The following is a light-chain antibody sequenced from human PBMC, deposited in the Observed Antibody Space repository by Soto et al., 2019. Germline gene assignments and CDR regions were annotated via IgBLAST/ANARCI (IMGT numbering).Light chain of an antibody. CDR3: QQYNSYSL. Sequence: DIQITHSPSTLSASVGDRVTITCRASQSISSWLAWYQQKPGKAPNLLIYDVSSLESGVSSRFSGSGSGTEFTLTISSLQPDDFATYYCQQYNSYSLLGGGPNVDIK. J-gene: IGKJ4*01. CDR2: DVS. V-gene: IGKV1-5*01. CDR1: QSISSW.